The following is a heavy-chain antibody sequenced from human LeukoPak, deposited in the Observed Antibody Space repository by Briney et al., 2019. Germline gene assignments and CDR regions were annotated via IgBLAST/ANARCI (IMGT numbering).Heavy chain of an antibody. V-gene: IGHV3-48*02. D-gene: IGHD4-11*01. Sequence: GGSLRLSCAASGFTFSSYGMHWVRQAPGKGLEWVSYISSSRSTIYYADSVKGRFTISRDNSKNSLYLQMNTLRDEDTAVYYCARDSQDYSNYYYYYYGMDVWGQGTTVTVSS. CDR3: ARDSQDYSNYYYYYYGMDV. CDR2: ISSSRSTI. CDR1: GFTFSSYG. J-gene: IGHJ6*02.